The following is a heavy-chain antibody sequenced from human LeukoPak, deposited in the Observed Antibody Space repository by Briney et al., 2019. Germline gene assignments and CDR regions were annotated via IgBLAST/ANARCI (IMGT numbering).Heavy chain of an antibody. Sequence: GGSLRLSCAASGFTFSSYDMHWVRQATGKGLEWVSAIGTAGDTYYPGSVKGRFTISRENAKNSLYLQMNSLRAGDTAVYYRVRTGSSGYDFDYWGQGTLVTVSS. CDR3: VRTGSSGYDFDY. J-gene: IGHJ4*02. D-gene: IGHD3-22*01. CDR2: IGTAGDT. V-gene: IGHV3-13*01. CDR1: GFTFSSYD.